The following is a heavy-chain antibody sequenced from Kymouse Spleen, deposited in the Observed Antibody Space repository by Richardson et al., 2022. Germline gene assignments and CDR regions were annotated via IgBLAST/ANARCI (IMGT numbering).Heavy chain of an antibody. CDR3: ASYYYGSGSSSNY. CDR1: GFTFSSYG. Sequence: QVQLVESGGGVVQPGRSLRLSCAASGFTFSSYGMHWVRQAPGKGLEWVAVIWYDGSNKYYADSVKGRFTISRDNSKNTLYLQMNSLRAEDTAVYYCASYYYGSGSSSNYWGQGTLVTVSS. CDR2: IWYDGSNK. J-gene: IGHJ4*02. V-gene: IGHV3-33*01. D-gene: IGHD3-10*01.